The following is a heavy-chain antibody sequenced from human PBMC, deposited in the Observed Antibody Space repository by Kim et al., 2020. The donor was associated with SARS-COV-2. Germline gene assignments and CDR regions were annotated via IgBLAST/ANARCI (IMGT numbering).Heavy chain of an antibody. CDR3: ATGIMITFGGVMD. Sequence: GGSLRLSCAASGFTFSSYSMNWVRQAPGKGLEWVSSISSISYIYYADSVKGRFTISRDNAKNSLYLQMNSLRAEDTAVYYCATGIMITFGGVMDWGQGTLVTVSS. CDR2: ISSISYI. D-gene: IGHD3-16*01. J-gene: IGHJ4*02. V-gene: IGHV3-21*01. CDR1: GFTFSSYS.